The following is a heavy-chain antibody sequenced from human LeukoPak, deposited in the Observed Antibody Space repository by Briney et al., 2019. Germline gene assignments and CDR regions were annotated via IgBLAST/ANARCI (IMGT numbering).Heavy chain of an antibody. CDR1: GDSIIGYY. J-gene: IGHJ4*02. CDR2: IYYTGNT. D-gene: IGHD1-14*01. V-gene: IGHV4-39*07. Sequence: SETLSLTCSVSGDSIIGYYWGWIRQPPGKGLEWIGNIYYTGNTYYNSSLKSRVTISVDTSKNQFSLKLSSVTAADTAVYYCASTGWTQGRLYYFDYWGQGTLVTVSS. CDR3: ASTGWTQGRLYYFDY.